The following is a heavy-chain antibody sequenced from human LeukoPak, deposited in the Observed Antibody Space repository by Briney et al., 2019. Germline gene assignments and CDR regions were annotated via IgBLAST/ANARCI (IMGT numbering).Heavy chain of an antibody. CDR3: ARGTYYYDSSGGNWFDP. CDR1: GYTFTGYY. CDR2: INPNSGGT. D-gene: IGHD3-22*01. V-gene: IGHV1-2*02. Sequence: ASVKVSCKASGYTFTGYYMHWVRQAPGQGLEWMGWINPNSGGTNYAQKFQGRVIMTRDTSISTAYMELSRLRSDDTAVYYCARGTYYYDSSGGNWFDPWGQGTLVTVSS. J-gene: IGHJ5*02.